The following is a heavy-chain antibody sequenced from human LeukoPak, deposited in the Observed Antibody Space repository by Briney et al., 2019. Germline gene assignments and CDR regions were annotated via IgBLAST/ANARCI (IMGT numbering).Heavy chain of an antibody. V-gene: IGHV1-69*05. CDR1: GGTFSSYA. Sequence: EASVKVSCKASGGTFSSYAISWVRQAPGQGLEWMGGIIPIFGTANYAQKFQGRVTITTDESTSTAYMELSSLRSEDTAVYYCARVLPLAQSIAAAGTPRGGAFDIWGQGTMVTVSS. J-gene: IGHJ3*02. D-gene: IGHD6-13*01. CDR3: ARVLPLAQSIAAAGTPRGGAFDI. CDR2: IIPIFGTA.